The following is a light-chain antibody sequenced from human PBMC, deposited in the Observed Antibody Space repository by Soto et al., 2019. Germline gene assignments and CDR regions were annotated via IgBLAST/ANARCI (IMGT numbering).Light chain of an antibody. CDR2: LAS. Sequence: DIVMTQSPLSLPVTPGEPASISCRSSESLLHSNGYTYLDWYLQKLGQSPQLLIYLASNRASGVPDRFRGSVSVTDFTLKISRVEADDVGVYYRMPSIHTRTFGQGTKVEIK. CDR3: MPSIHTRT. CDR1: ESLLHSNGYTY. J-gene: IGKJ1*01. V-gene: IGKV2-28*01.